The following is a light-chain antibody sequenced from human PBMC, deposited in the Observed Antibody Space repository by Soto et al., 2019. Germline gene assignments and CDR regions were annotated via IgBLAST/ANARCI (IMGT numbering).Light chain of an antibody. Sequence: QSALTQPPSASGSPGQSVTISCTGTSSDVGGYNYVSWYQQHPGKAPKLMIYEVSKRPSGVPDRFSGSKSGNTASLSVSGIQGEDEAEYYWNSYAGSNHCVFGGGTKMTV. J-gene: IGLJ2*01. CDR1: SSDVGGYNY. CDR2: EVS. V-gene: IGLV2-8*01. CDR3: NSYAGSNHCV.